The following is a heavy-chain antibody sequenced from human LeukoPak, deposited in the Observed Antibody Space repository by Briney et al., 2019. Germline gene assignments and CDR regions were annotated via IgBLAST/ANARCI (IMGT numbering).Heavy chain of an antibody. V-gene: IGHV4-39*07. J-gene: IGHJ5*02. D-gene: IGHD3-22*01. CDR3: ARRVQGMIVYNWFDP. Sequence: PSETLSLTCTVSGGSITSSNYYWGWIRQPPGKGLEWIGEINHSGSTNYNPSLKSRVTISVDTSKNQFSLKLSSVTAADTAVYYCARRVQGMIVYNWFDPWGQGTLVTVSS. CDR2: INHSGST. CDR1: GGSITSSNYY.